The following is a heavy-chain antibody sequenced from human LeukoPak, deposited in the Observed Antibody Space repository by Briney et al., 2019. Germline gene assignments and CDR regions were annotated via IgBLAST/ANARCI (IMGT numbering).Heavy chain of an antibody. CDR2: INPSDGTA. CDR3: ARVYSTEGLSL. D-gene: IGHD2-2*01. Sequence: GASVKVSCKASGSIFTSYYIHWVRQAPGQGPEWMAKINPSDGTATYAQKFQGRVTMTSDTSTSTIYMELRSLTSEDTAVYYCARVYSTEGLSLWGQGTLVTVSS. V-gene: IGHV1-46*01. CDR1: GSIFTSYY. J-gene: IGHJ4*02.